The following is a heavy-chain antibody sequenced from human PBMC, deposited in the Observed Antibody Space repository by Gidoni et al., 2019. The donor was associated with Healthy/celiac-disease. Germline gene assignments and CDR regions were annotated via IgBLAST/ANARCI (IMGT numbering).Heavy chain of an antibody. Sequence: QVQLQESGPGLVKPSETLSLTCTVSGCSISSYYWSWIRQPPGKGLEWIGYIYYSGSTNYNPSLKSRVTISVDTSKNQFSLKLSSVTAADTAVYYCATVWFGENAFDIWGQGTMVTVSS. V-gene: IGHV4-59*01. CDR2: IYYSGST. D-gene: IGHD3-10*01. J-gene: IGHJ3*02. CDR1: GCSISSYY. CDR3: ATVWFGENAFDI.